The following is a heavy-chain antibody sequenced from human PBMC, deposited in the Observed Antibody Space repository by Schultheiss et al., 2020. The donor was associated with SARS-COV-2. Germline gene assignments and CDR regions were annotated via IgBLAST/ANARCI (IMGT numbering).Heavy chain of an antibody. CDR2: ISYRGST. CDR1: GGSISSSNW. D-gene: IGHD2-15*01. CDR3: AHGYCSGGSCYSPFDY. Sequence: SETLSLTCAVSGGSISSSNWWSWVRQPPGKGLEWLGYISYRGSTNYNPSVKSRVTMSVDTSTNQFSLKLSSVTAADTAVYYCAHGYCSGGSCYSPFDYWGQGTLVTVSS. J-gene: IGHJ4*02. V-gene: IGHV4-4*02.